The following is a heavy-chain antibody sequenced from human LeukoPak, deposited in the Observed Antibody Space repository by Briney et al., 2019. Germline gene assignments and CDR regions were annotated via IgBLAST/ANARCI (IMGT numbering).Heavy chain of an antibody. D-gene: IGHD1-26*01. Sequence: SETLSLTCTVSGGPISSYYWSWIRQSPGKGLEWIGYIYTSGSPNYNPSLKSRVTISVDTSKNQFSLKLSSVTAADTAVYYCARYSGSYGVDYWGQGTLVTVSS. J-gene: IGHJ4*02. CDR3: ARYSGSYGVDY. CDR1: GGPISSYY. CDR2: IYTSGSP. V-gene: IGHV4-4*09.